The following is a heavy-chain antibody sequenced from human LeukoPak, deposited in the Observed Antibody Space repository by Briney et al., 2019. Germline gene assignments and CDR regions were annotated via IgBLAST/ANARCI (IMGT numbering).Heavy chain of an antibody. D-gene: IGHD2-2*02. V-gene: IGHV3-23*01. CDR1: GFTFSSYA. CDR3: ARGYCDRSTCYTSESHLDY. Sequence: GGSLRLSCAASGFTFSSYALSWVRQAPGKGLEWVSGITDSGTGTYYADSVKGRFTISRDNSKNTVYLQMSSLRAEDTAVYYCARGYCDRSTCYTSESHLDYWGQGALVTVSS. J-gene: IGHJ4*02. CDR2: ITDSGTGT.